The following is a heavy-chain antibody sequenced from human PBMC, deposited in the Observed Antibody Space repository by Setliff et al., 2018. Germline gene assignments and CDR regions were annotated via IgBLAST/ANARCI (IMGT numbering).Heavy chain of an antibody. D-gene: IGHD2-15*01. V-gene: IGHV1-2*04. Sequence: ASVKVSCKASGYTFTGYYMNWVRQAPGQGLEWMGWINPNSGGTNDAQTFQGWVTMTSDTSISTAYMELRSLRSEDTAVYYCARGNLHGGNTLNYRHFGYWGQGTLVTVSS. CDR1: GYTFTGYY. J-gene: IGHJ4*02. CDR3: ARGNLHGGNTLNYRHFGY. CDR2: INPNSGGT.